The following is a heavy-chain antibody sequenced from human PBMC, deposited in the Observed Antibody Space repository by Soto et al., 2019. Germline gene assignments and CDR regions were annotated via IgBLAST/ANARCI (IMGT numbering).Heavy chain of an antibody. J-gene: IGHJ6*02. V-gene: IGHV4-31*03. CDR2: IYYSGST. CDR1: GGSISSGGYY. CDR3: ARDGLGGNSPGMDV. Sequence: SETLSLTCTVSGGSISSGGYYWSWIRQHPGKGLEWIGYIYYSGSTYYNPTLKRRVTISVDTSKNQFSLKLSSVTAADTAVYYCARDGLGGNSPGMDVWGQGTTVTVSS. D-gene: IGHD2-21*02.